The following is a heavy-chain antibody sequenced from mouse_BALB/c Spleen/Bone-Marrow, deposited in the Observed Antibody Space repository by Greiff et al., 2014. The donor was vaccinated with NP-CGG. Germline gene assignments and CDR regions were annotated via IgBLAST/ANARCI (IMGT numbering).Heavy chain of an antibody. CDR3: ARGFTTGYFDY. CDR1: GYAFTNYL. J-gene: IGHJ2*01. CDR2: INPGSGGT. Sequence: QVQLQQSGAELVRPGTSVKVSCKASGYAFTNYLIEWVKQRPGQGLEWIGVINPGSGGTNYNEKFKGKATLTADKSSITAYMQLSSLTSDDSAVYFCARGFTTGYFDYWGQGTTLTVSS. D-gene: IGHD1-1*01. V-gene: IGHV1-54*01.